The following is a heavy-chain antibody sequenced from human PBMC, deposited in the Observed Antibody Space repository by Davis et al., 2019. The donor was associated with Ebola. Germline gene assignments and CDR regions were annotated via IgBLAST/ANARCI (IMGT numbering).Heavy chain of an antibody. CDR2: INWNGGST. CDR3: ARVPRLTSYCSSTSCSYYYYGMDV. Sequence: PGGSLRLSCAASGFTFDDYGMSWVRQAPGKGLEWVSGINWNGGSTGYADSVKGRFTISRDNAKNSLYLQMNSLRAEDTALYYCARVPRLTSYCSSTSCSYYYYGMDVWGQGTTVTVSS. V-gene: IGHV3-20*04. CDR1: GFTFDDYG. D-gene: IGHD2-2*01. J-gene: IGHJ6*02.